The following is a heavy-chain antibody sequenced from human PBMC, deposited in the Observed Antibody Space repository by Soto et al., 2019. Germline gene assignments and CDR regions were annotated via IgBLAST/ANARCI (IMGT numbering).Heavy chain of an antibody. CDR3: NQLGGNMDV. D-gene: IGHD3-16*01. Sequence: SETLSLTCAVYGGSFSGYYWSWIRQPPGKGLEWIGEINHSGSTNYNPSLKSRVTISVDTSKNQFSLKLSSVTAADTAVYYCNQLGGNMDVWGKGTTVTVSS. CDR2: INHSGST. V-gene: IGHV4-34*01. CDR1: GGSFSGYY. J-gene: IGHJ6*03.